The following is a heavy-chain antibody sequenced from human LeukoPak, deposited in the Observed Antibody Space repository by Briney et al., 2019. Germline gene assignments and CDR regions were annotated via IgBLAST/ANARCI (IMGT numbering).Heavy chain of an antibody. CDR3: ASVAVAGTGY. D-gene: IGHD6-19*01. V-gene: IGHV1-2*02. J-gene: IGHJ4*02. CDR2: TNPNSGGT. Sequence: ASVKVSCKASGYTFTGYYMHWVRQAPGQGLEWMGWTNPNSGGTNYAQKFQGRVTMTRDTSISTAYMELSRLRSDDTAAYYCASVAVAGTGYWGQGTLVTVSS. CDR1: GYTFTGYY.